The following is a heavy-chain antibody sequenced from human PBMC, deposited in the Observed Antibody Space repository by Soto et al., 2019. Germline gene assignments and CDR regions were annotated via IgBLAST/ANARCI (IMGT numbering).Heavy chain of an antibody. CDR1: GYIFRSHG. Sequence: QVQLVQSGAEVKKPGASVKVSCKASGYIFRSHGVSWMRQAPGQGLEWMGWISPYNGNTNYAQNLQGRVTMTTDTSTSTAYMELRSLRSDDTAVYYCSRFEYRSTDPIGYAFDIWGQGTMVTVSS. D-gene: IGHD6-6*01. V-gene: IGHV1-18*01. CDR3: SRFEYRSTDPIGYAFDI. J-gene: IGHJ3*02. CDR2: ISPYNGNT.